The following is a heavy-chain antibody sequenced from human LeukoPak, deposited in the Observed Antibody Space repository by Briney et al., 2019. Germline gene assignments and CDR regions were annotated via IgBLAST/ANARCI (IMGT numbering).Heavy chain of an antibody. CDR2: ISAYNGNT. V-gene: IGHV1-18*04. Sequence: ASVKVSCKASGYTFTSYYMHWVRQAPGQGLEWMGWISAYNGNTNYAQKLQGRVTMTTDTSTSTAYMELRSLRSDDTAVYYCARDHGTYYYGSGSYSANWFDPWGQGTLVTVSS. CDR1: GYTFTSYY. D-gene: IGHD3-10*01. CDR3: ARDHGTYYYGSGSYSANWFDP. J-gene: IGHJ5*02.